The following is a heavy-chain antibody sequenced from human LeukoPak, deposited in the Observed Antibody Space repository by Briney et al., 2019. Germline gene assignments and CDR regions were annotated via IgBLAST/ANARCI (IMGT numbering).Heavy chain of an antibody. V-gene: IGHV1-46*01. CDR3: ARAVAGNDAFDI. CDR1: GYTFTSYY. J-gene: IGHJ3*02. Sequence: ASVKVSCKSSGYTFTSYYMHWVRQAPGQGLEWMGIINPSGGSTSYAQKFQGRVTMTRDTSTSTVYMELSSLRSEDTAVYYCARAVAGNDAFDIWGQGTMVTVSS. D-gene: IGHD6-19*01. CDR2: INPSGGST.